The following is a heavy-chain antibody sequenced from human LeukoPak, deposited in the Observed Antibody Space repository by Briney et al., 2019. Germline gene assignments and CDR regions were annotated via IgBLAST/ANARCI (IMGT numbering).Heavy chain of an antibody. CDR1: GFTFSGSA. D-gene: IGHD2-15*01. Sequence: GGSLRLSSAASGFTFSGSAMHWVRQASGKGLEWVARIRSKANSYATAYAASVKGRFTISRDDSKNTAYLQMNSLKTEDTAVYYCTMVVAATHYYYYMDVWGKGTTVTVSS. CDR2: IRSKANSYAT. J-gene: IGHJ6*03. CDR3: TMVVAATHYYYYMDV. V-gene: IGHV3-73*01.